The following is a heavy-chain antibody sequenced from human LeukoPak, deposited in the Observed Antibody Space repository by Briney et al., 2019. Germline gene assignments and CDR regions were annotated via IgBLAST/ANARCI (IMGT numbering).Heavy chain of an antibody. V-gene: IGHV4-4*07. CDR2: IHTSGTT. Sequence: SETLSLTCTVSNGSVGSNFWTYMRQPAGQGREWVGRIHTSGTTNYNPSLKSRVTMSVDTSTNQFSLKLSSVTAADTAVYYCAREETTRSLRAFDCWGQGTLVTVSS. CDR1: NGSVGSNF. D-gene: IGHD5-12*01. CDR3: AREETTRSLRAFDC. J-gene: IGHJ4*02.